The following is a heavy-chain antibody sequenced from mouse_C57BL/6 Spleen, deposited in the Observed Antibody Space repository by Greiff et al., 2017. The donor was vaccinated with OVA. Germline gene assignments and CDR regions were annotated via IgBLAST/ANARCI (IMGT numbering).Heavy chain of an antibody. CDR3: ARQRDYAMDY. J-gene: IGHJ4*01. CDR1: GFTFSDYG. V-gene: IGHV5-17*01. CDR2: ISSGSSTI. Sequence: EVMLVESGGGLVKPGGSLKLSCAASGFTFSDYGMHWVRQAPEKGLEWVAYISSGSSTIYYADTVKGRFTISRDNAKNTLFLQMTSLRSEDTAMYYCARQRDYAMDYWGQGTSVTVSS.